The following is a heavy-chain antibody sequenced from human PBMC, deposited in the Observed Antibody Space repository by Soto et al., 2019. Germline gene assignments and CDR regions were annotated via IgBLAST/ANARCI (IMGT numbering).Heavy chain of an antibody. D-gene: IGHD3-22*01. CDR3: ARIPYYYDSSGVDAFDI. Sequence: GGPLGLSCAPSGLPFRSSWLHWVRQAPGRGLGGVSRFNSDGSSTSYADSVKGRFTISRDTAKNTLYLQMNSLRAEDTAVYYCARIPYYYDSSGVDAFDIWGQGTMVTVSS. J-gene: IGHJ3*02. V-gene: IGHV3-74*01. CDR2: FNSDGSST. CDR1: GLPFRSSW.